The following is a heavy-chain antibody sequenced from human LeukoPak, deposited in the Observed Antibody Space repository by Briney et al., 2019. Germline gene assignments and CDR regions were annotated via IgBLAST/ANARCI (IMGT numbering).Heavy chain of an antibody. CDR2: ISYDGSNK. J-gene: IGHJ3*01. D-gene: IGHD2-2*01. Sequence: HGRSLRLSCAASGFTFSSYAMHWVRQAPGKGLEWVAVISYDGSNKYYADSVKGRFTISRDNSKNTLYLQMNSLRAEDAGVYYCARKTQGSCSSISCYALAAFDLWGQGTMVTVSS. CDR1: GFTFSSYA. V-gene: IGHV3-30-3*01. CDR3: ARKTQGSCSSISCYALAAFDL.